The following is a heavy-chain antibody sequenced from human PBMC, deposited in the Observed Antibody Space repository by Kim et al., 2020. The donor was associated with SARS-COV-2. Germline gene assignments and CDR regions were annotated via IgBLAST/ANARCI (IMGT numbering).Heavy chain of an antibody. CDR3: AREGADRDGYNYLRYNWFDP. V-gene: IGHV4-59*13. D-gene: IGHD5-12*01. CDR2: IYYSGST. CDR1: GGSISSYY. Sequence: SETLSLTCTVSGGSISSYYWSWIRQPPGKGLEWIGYIYYSGSTNYNPSLKSRVTISVDTSKNQFSLKLSSVTAADTAVYYCAREGADRDGYNYLRYNWFDPWGQGTLVTVSS. J-gene: IGHJ5*02.